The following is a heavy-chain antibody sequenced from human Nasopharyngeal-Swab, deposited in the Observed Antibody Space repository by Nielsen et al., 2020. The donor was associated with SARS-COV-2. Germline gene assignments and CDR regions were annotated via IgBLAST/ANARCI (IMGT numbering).Heavy chain of an antibody. Sequence: GESLKIYCAASGYTFSSYWMHWVRQAPGKGLVWVSRINIDGSVTDYADSVKGRFTISRDNARNTLYLQMNSLRGEDTVVYYCTRDIGGKYGYWGQGDLVTVSS. J-gene: IGHJ4*02. CDR1: GYTFSSYW. D-gene: IGHD4-23*01. CDR3: TRDIGGKYGY. CDR2: INIDGSVT. V-gene: IGHV3-74*01.